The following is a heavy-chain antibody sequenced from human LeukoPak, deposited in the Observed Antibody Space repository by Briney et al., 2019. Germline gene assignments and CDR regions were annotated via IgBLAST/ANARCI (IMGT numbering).Heavy chain of an antibody. CDR3: AREGSHGSGSYHSWFDP. CDR2: IYYSGST. D-gene: IGHD3-10*01. CDR1: GGSISSYY. V-gene: IGHV4-59*12. Sequence: SETLSLTCTVSGGSISSYYWSWIRQPPGKGLEWIGDIYYSGSTNYNPSLKSRVTISVDTSKNQFSLWLNSVTAADTAVYYCAREGSHGSGSYHSWFDPWGQGTLVTVSS. J-gene: IGHJ5*02.